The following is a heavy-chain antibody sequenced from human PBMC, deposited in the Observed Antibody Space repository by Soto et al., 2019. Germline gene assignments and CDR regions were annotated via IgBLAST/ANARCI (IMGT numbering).Heavy chain of an antibody. J-gene: IGHJ6*03. CDR1: GGSISSSTSY. Sequence: QLQLQESGPGLVKPSETLSLTCTVSGGSISSSTSYWGWIRQPPGKGLEWIGSINYSGSTYYSPSLKSRVTISADTSKNQFSLKLSSVTAADTAVYYCARPVNYYYYSMDVWGKGTMVTVSS. V-gene: IGHV4-39*01. CDR3: ARPVNYYYYSMDV. CDR2: INYSGST.